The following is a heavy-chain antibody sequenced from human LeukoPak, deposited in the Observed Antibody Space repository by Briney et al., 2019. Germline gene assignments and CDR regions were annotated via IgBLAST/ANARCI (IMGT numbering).Heavy chain of an antibody. CDR1: GYTFTSYG. D-gene: IGHD6-19*01. J-gene: IGHJ6*03. Sequence: ASVKVSCTASGYTFTSYGISWVRQAPGQGLEWMGWISAHTGNTNYEQKVQGRVTMTTDTSKSTAYVELRSLRSDDTAMYYCARDKGTVATYYYYMNVGGKGTTVTVS. CDR3: ARDKGTVATYYYYMNV. CDR2: ISAHTGNT. V-gene: IGHV1-18*01.